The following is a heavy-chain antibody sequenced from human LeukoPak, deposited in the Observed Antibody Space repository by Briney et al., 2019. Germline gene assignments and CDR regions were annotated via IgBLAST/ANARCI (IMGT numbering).Heavy chain of an antibody. V-gene: IGHV1-46*01. Sequence: GASVKVSCKASGYTFTNYYMHWVRQAPGQGLEWMGIINPSGGSTSYAQKFQGRVTMTRDTSTSTVYMELNSLRYEDTAVYYCARDLGCSSTTCDFDYWGQGTLVTVSS. CDR1: GYTFTNYY. D-gene: IGHD2-2*01. J-gene: IGHJ4*02. CDR2: INPSGGST. CDR3: ARDLGCSSTTCDFDY.